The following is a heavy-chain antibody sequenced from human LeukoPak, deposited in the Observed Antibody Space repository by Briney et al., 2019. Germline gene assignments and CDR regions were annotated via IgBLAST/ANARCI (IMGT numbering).Heavy chain of an antibody. CDR1: GYTLTELS. J-gene: IGHJ4*02. Sequence: ASVKVSCKVSGYTLTELSMHWVRQAPGKGLEWMGGFDPEDGETIYAQKFQGRVTMTEDISTDTAYMELSSLRSEDTAVYYCATAPYYYDSSGYYFAGFDYWGQGTLVTVSS. D-gene: IGHD3-22*01. CDR3: ATAPYYYDSSGYYFAGFDY. CDR2: FDPEDGET. V-gene: IGHV1-24*01.